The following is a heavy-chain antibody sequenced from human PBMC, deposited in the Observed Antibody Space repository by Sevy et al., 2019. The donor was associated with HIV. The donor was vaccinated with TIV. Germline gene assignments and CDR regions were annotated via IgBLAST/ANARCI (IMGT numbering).Heavy chain of an antibody. Sequence: SETLSLTCTVSGGSISSSSYYWGWIRQPPGKGLEWIGSIYYSGSTYYNPSLKSRVTISVDTSKNQFSLKLSSVTAAETAVYYCARVRLRDSRYYYYYGMDVWGQGTTVTVSS. CDR1: GGSISSSSYY. V-gene: IGHV4-39*01. CDR3: ARVRLRDSRYYYYYGMDV. D-gene: IGHD2-15*01. CDR2: IYYSGST. J-gene: IGHJ6*02.